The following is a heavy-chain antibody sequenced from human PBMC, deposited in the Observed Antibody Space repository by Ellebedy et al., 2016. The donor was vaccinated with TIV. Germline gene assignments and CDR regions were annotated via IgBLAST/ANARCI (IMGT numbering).Heavy chain of an antibody. D-gene: IGHD5-18*01. CDR2: IKQDGSEK. V-gene: IGHV3-7*01. CDR1: GFTFSGYW. J-gene: IGHJ4*02. Sequence: GESLKISCAASGFTFSGYWMSWVRQAPGKGLEWVANIKQDGSEKYYVDSVKGRFTISRDNAKNSLYLQMNSLRAEDTAVYYCAKVNTTMVTVFSYIENWGQGTLVTVSS. CDR3: AKVNTTMVTVFSYIEN.